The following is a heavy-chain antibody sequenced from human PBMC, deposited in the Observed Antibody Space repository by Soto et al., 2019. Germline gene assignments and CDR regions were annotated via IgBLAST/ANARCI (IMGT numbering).Heavy chain of an antibody. Sequence: QVQLVESGGGVVQPGRSLRLSCAASGFTFSSYGMHWVRQAPGKGLEWVAVISYDGSKKNYADSVKGRFTISRDNSKNTLYLQMNSLRAEDTAVYYCAKDGLMITFGGVTHWGPGTLVTVSS. CDR2: ISYDGSKK. J-gene: IGHJ4*02. D-gene: IGHD3-16*01. V-gene: IGHV3-30*18. CDR3: AKDGLMITFGGVTH. CDR1: GFTFSSYG.